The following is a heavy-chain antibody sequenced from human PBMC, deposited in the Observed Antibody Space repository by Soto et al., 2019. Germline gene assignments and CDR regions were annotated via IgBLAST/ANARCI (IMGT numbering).Heavy chain of an antibody. CDR2: INMDGSST. CDR3: ARGPRGMYGNXH. D-gene: IGHD3-10*02. CDR1: GFTFSNDW. V-gene: IGHV3-74*01. J-gene: IGHJ5*02. Sequence: GGSLRLSCAASGFTFSNDWMHWVRQAAGKGLVWVSRINMDGSSTNYADSVKGRFTISRDNAKNTVYLQMNSLRAEDTAVYYCARGPRGMYGNXHWGQGALVTVSS.